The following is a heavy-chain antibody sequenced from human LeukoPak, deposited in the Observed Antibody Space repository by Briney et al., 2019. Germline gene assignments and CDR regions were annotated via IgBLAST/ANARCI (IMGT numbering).Heavy chain of an antibody. CDR2: IIPILGIA. Sequence: SVKVSCKASGGSFSSYAISWVRQAPGQGLEWMGRIIPILGIANYAQKFQGRVTITADKSTSTAYMELSSLRSEDTAVYYCARVPPTTVTTYYYYYGMDVWGQGTTVTVSS. V-gene: IGHV1-69*04. CDR3: ARVPPTTVTTYYYYYGMDV. CDR1: GGSFSSYA. J-gene: IGHJ6*02. D-gene: IGHD4-17*01.